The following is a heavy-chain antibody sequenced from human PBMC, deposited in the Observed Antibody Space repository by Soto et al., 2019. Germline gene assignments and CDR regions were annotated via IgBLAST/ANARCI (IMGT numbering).Heavy chain of an antibody. CDR2: IIPMLGIA. J-gene: IGHJ6*02. Sequence: QVQLVQSGAEVKKPGSSVKDACQASGGSFSDYAISWVRQAPGQGLEWMGGIIPMLGIADNAQKFQGRVIITADEYTSTVYMELSSLRSEDTAVYHCARDGDYYDSSGFQRDYHYYGTDVWGQGTTVTVAS. CDR3: ARDGDYYDSSGFQRDYHYYGTDV. V-gene: IGHV1-69*01. D-gene: IGHD3-22*01. CDR1: GGSFSDYA.